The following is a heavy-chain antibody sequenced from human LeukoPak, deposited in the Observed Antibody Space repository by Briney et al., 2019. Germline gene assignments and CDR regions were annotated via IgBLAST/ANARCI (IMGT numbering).Heavy chain of an antibody. V-gene: IGHV3-23*01. CDR3: AKDTDVVVVAAPYRTSH. CDR1: GFTFSSYA. D-gene: IGHD2-15*01. J-gene: IGHJ4*02. Sequence: GGSLRLSCAASGFTFSSYAMSGVRQAPGKGLEWVSAISGSGGSTYYADSVKGRFTISRDNSKNTLYLQMNSLRAEDTAVYYCAKDTDVVVVAAPYRTSHWGQGTLVTVSS. CDR2: ISGSGGST.